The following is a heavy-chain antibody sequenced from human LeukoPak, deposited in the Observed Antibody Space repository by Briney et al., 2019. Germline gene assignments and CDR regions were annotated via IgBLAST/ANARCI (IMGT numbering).Heavy chain of an antibody. CDR3: ARDAVGGYCSSTSCYHPSGFDP. D-gene: IGHD2-2*01. CDR1: GYSFVGYG. J-gene: IGHJ5*02. CDR2: FNPENGNT. Sequence: ASVKVSCKASGYSFVGYGITWVRQAPGQGLEWMGWFNPENGNTNYAQKVQGRVTMTADTSTSTSYMELRSLRSDDTAVYYCARDAVGGYCSSTSCYHPSGFDPWGQGTLVTVSS. V-gene: IGHV1-18*01.